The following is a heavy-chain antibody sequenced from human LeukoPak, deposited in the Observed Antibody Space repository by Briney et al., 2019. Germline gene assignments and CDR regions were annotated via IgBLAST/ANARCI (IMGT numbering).Heavy chain of an antibody. J-gene: IGHJ4*02. CDR2: INHSGST. CDR3: ARPYSSGWSYYFDY. CDR1: GGSFSGYY. V-gene: IGHV4-34*01. Sequence: PSETLSLTCAVYGGSFSGYYWSWIRQPPGKGLEWIGEINHSGSTNYNPSLKSRVTISVDTSKNQFSRKLSSVTAADTAVYYCARPYSSGWSYYFDYWGQGTLVTVSS. D-gene: IGHD6-19*01.